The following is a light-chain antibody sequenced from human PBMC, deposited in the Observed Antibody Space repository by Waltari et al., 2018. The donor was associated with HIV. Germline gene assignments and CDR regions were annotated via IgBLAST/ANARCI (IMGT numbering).Light chain of an antibody. CDR2: QVS. V-gene: IGKV2-30*02. J-gene: IGKJ4*01. CDR3: MQGTHWPPA. CDR1: QSLVHSDGNTY. Sequence: DVLMTQSPLSLPVTLGQPASISCRSSQSLVHSDGNTYLNWFHQRPGQAPRRLIYQVSNLDDGLPDRFRGSGSDNDVTMKSSRVEAEDVGVYYCMQGTHWPPAFGGGTKVEIK.